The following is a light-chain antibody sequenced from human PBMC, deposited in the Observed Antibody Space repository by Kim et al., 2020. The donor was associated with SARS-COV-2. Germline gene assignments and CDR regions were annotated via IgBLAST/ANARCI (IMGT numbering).Light chain of an antibody. CDR1: KLGDKY. J-gene: IGLJ2*01. CDR3: QAWDSSTVV. Sequence: VSPGQTASITGSGDKLGDKYACWYQQKPGQSLVLVIYQHNKRPSGIPERFSGSNSGKTATLTISGTQALDEADYYCQAWDSSTVVFGGGTKLTVL. CDR2: QHN. V-gene: IGLV3-1*01.